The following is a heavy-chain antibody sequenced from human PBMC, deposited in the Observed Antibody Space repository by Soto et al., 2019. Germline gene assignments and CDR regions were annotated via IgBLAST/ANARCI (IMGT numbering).Heavy chain of an antibody. Sequence: PGGSLRLSCAASGFTFRSYCMHWVRQAPGKGLVWVSRIKRDGSSTSYADSVKGRFTISRDNAKNTLYLQMNSLRAEDTAVYYCARRYSSSSREDYYYGMDVWGQGTTVTVSS. V-gene: IGHV3-74*01. D-gene: IGHD6-6*01. J-gene: IGHJ6*02. CDR1: GFTFRSYC. CDR2: IKRDGSST. CDR3: ARRYSSSSREDYYYGMDV.